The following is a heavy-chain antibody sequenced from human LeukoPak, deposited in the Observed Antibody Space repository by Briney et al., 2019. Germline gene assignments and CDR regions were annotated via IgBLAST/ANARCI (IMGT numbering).Heavy chain of an antibody. CDR1: GYNFRHYG. V-gene: IGHV1-18*01. CDR2: ISGGYNGDS. CDR3: ARDEKKYCSGGSCPAYFDY. D-gene: IGHD2-15*01. J-gene: IGHJ4*02. Sequence: ASVKVSCKTSGYNFRHYGISWVRQAPGQGLEWMAWISGGYNGDSNYALKLRGRLTMTTDTSTSKAYMELRSLRSDDTAVYYCARDEKKYCSGGSCPAYFDYWGQGTLVTVSS.